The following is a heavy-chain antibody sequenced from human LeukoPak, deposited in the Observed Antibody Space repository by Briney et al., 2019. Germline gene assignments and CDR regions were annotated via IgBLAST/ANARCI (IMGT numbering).Heavy chain of an antibody. V-gene: IGHV1-69*06. Sequence: SVKVSCKASGGTFSSYAISWVRQAPGQGLEWMGGIIPIFGTANYAQKFQGRVTITADKSTSTAYMVLSSLRSEDTAVYYCASQALPYYYDSSGYYLNYWGQGTLVTVSS. CDR3: ASQALPYYYDSSGYYLNY. J-gene: IGHJ4*02. CDR2: IIPIFGTA. D-gene: IGHD3-22*01. CDR1: GGTFSSYA.